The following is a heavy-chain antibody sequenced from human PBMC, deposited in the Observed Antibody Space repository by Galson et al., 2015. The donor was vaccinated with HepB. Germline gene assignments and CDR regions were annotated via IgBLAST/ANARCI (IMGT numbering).Heavy chain of an antibody. J-gene: IGHJ2*01. CDR2: IIPIFGTA. V-gene: IGHV1-69*13. CDR1: GGAFSSYA. CDR3: ATDQSYWYFDL. Sequence: SVKVSCKASGGAFSSYAIGWVRQAPGQGLEWMGGIIPIFGTANYAQKFQGRVTITADESTSTAYMELSSLRSEDTAVYYCATDQSYWYFDLWGRGTLVTVSS.